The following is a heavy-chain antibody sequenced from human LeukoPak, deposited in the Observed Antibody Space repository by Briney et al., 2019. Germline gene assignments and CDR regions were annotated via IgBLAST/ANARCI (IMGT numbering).Heavy chain of an antibody. V-gene: IGHV3-11*01. Sequence: PGGSLRLSCAASGFSFSDYYMSWIRQAPGKGLGWVSWVSFISSPGSTTYYADSVKGRFAISRDNAKNSLYLQMNSLSAGDTAVYYCARGGGYDSGYPRYFDLWGRGTLVTVSS. J-gene: IGHJ2*01. CDR3: ARGGGYDSGYPRYFDL. CDR2: ISSPGSTT. D-gene: IGHD3-9*01. CDR1: GFSFSDYY.